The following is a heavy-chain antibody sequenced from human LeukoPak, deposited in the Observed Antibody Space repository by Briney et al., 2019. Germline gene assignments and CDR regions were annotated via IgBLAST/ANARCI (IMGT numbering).Heavy chain of an antibody. V-gene: IGHV4-30-2*01. CDR2: INHSGST. J-gene: IGHJ4*02. CDR3: ARGVYSYGPNDY. Sequence: PSQTLSLTCAVSGGSISSGGYSWSWIRQPPGKGLEWIGEINHSGSTNYNPSLKSRVTISVDTSKNQFSLKLSSVTAADAAVYYCARGVYSYGPNDYWGQGTLVTVSS. D-gene: IGHD5-18*01. CDR1: GGSISSGGYS.